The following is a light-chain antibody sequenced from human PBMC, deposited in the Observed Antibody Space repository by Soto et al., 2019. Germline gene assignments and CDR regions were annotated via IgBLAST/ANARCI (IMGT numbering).Light chain of an antibody. Sequence: QSVLTQPPSASGTPGQRVTISCSGSSSNIGSNYVYWYQQLPGTAPKLLIYRNNQRPSGVPDRFSGAKSGTSASLAISGRRSEDEANYYCAAWDDRLSGVVLGGGTKLTV. J-gene: IGLJ3*02. CDR3: AAWDDRLSGVV. V-gene: IGLV1-47*01. CDR1: SSNIGSNY. CDR2: RNN.